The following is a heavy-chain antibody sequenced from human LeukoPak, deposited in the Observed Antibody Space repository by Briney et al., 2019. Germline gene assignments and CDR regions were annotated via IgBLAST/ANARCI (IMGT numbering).Heavy chain of an antibody. CDR3: ARLQVPKRYYYYYYMDV. Sequence: SETLSLTCTVSGYSISSGYYWGWIRQPPGKGLEWIGSIYHSGSTYYNPSLKSRVTISVDTSKNQFSLKLSSVTAADTAVYYCARLQVPKRYYYYYYMDVWGKGTTVTVSS. V-gene: IGHV4-38-2*02. CDR1: GYSISSGYY. CDR2: IYHSGST. J-gene: IGHJ6*03.